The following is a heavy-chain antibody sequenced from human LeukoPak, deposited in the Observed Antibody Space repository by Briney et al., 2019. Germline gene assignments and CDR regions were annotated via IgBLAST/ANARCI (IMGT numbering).Heavy chain of an antibody. V-gene: IGHV1-2*02. D-gene: IGHD2-2*01. J-gene: IGHJ4*02. CDR2: INPNSGGT. CDR1: GYTFTGYY. CDR3: ARDVEVAPAAHFYFDF. Sequence: ASVKVSCKASGYTFTGYYMHWVRQAPGQGLEWMGWINPNSGGTNYAQKFQGRVTMTRDTSISTAYLELSRLISDDTAVYYCARDVEVAPAAHFYFDFWGQGSLVTVSS.